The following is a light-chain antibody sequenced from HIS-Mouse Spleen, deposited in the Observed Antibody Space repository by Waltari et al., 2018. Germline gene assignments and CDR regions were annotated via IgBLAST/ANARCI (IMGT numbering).Light chain of an antibody. Sequence: QSALTQPASVSGSPGQSTTISCPGTSRDVGGYNYASWYQQHPGKAPKLMIYEVSNRPSGVSNRFSGSKSGNTASLTISGLQAEDEADYYCSSYTSSSTLVFGGGTKLTVL. CDR2: EVS. CDR1: SRDVGGYNY. J-gene: IGLJ2*01. V-gene: IGLV2-14*01. CDR3: SSYTSSSTLV.